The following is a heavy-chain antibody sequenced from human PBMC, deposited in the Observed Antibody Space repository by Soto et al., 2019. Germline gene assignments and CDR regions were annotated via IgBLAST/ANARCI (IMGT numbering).Heavy chain of an antibody. CDR1: GFPFSSYA. CDR2: ISYDGSNK. Sequence: PGGSLRLSCAASGFPFSSYAMHWVRQAPGKGLEWVAVISYDGSNKYYADSVKGRFTISRDNSKNTLYLQMNSLRAEDTAVYYCARVTGAAANLLWDYFDYWGQGTLVTVSS. J-gene: IGHJ4*02. D-gene: IGHD6-13*01. V-gene: IGHV3-30-3*01. CDR3: ARVTGAAANLLWDYFDY.